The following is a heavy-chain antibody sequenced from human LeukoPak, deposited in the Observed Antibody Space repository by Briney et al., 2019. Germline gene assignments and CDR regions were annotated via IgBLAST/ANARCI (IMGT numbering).Heavy chain of an antibody. CDR3: ARMDCTIGVCYMLDY. Sequence: GGSLRLSCAASGFTFSDYYMSWIRQAPGKGLEWVSYISSSGSTIYYADSVKGRFTISRDNAKNSLYLQMNSLRAEDTAVYYCARMDCTIGVCYMLDYWGQGTLVTVSS. V-gene: IGHV3-11*01. J-gene: IGHJ4*02. CDR2: ISSSGSTI. D-gene: IGHD2-8*01. CDR1: GFTFSDYY.